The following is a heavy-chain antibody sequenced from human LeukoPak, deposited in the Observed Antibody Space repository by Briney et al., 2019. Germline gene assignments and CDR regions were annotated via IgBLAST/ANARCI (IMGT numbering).Heavy chain of an antibody. CDR3: AGEHYDFWSGYYDY. Sequence: GGSLRLSCAASGFTFSSYSMNWVRQAPGKGLEWVSSISSSSSYIYYADSVKGRFTISRDNAKNSLYLQMNSLRAEDTAVYYCAGEHYDFWSGYYDYWGQGTLVTVS. CDR1: GFTFSSYS. D-gene: IGHD3-3*01. CDR2: ISSSSSYI. V-gene: IGHV3-21*01. J-gene: IGHJ4*02.